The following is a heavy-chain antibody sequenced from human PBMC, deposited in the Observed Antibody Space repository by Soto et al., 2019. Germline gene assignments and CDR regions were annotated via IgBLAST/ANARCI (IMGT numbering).Heavy chain of an antibody. CDR1: GGTFSNFV. Sequence: QVQLVQSGAEVKKPGSSVKVSCKASGGTFSNFVLTSWVRQAPGQGLEWMGGITPIDETVNYAEKYQGRIRLTADESRSTAYMVLASLRSKATAVYYCARDLLVFGYNDGDAWGQGTTVTVSS. CDR3: ARDLLVFGYNDGDA. CDR2: ITPIDETV. D-gene: IGHD3-10*02. V-gene: IGHV1-69*12. J-gene: IGHJ6*01.